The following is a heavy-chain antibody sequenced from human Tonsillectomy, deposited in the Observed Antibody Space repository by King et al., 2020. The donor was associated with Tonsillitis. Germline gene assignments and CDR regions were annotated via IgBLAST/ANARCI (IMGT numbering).Heavy chain of an antibody. D-gene: IGHD2-15*01. J-gene: IGHJ4*02. CDR3: ARERCSGGSCYLDY. V-gene: IGHV3-33*01. CDR1: GFTFSSYG. Sequence: QVQLVESGGGVVHPGRSLRPSCAASGFTFSSYGMHWVRQAPGKGLEWVAVIWYDGSNKYYADSVKGRFTISRDNSKNTLYLQMNSLRAEDTAVYYCARERCSGGSCYLDYWGQGTLVTVSS. CDR2: IWYDGSNK.